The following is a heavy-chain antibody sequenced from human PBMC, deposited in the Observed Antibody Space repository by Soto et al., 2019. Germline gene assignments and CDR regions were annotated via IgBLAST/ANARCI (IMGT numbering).Heavy chain of an antibody. J-gene: IGHJ4*02. CDR3: ARDNSRLYFDY. CDR1: GYTLTSHG. V-gene: IGHV1-18*01. Sequence: ASVKVSCKASGYTLTSHGISWVRQAPGQGLEWMGGIIPIFGTANYAQNLQGRVTMTTDTSTSTAYMELRSLRSDDTAVYYCARDNSRLYFDYWGQGALVTVSS. CDR2: IIPIFGTA. D-gene: IGHD1-26*01.